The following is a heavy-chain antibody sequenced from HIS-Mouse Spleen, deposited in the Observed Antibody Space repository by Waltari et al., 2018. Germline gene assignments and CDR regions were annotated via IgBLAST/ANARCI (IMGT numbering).Heavy chain of an antibody. CDR3: ARSPYYDFWSGYSDNWFDP. Sequence: QVQLQESGPGLVKPSETLSLTCTVSGGSIMSYYWSWTRQPPGKGLEWIGYIYYSGSTNYNPSLKSRVTISVDTSKNQFSLKLSSVTAADTAVYYCARSPYYDFWSGYSDNWFDPWGQGTLVTVSS. CDR1: GGSIMSYY. CDR2: IYYSGST. J-gene: IGHJ5*02. V-gene: IGHV4-59*12. D-gene: IGHD3-3*01.